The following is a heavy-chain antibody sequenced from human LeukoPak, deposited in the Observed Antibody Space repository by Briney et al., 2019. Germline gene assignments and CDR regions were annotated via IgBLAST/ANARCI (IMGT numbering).Heavy chain of an antibody. CDR3: ARGTVTAPDY. CDR1: GLTLSSNY. V-gene: IGHV3-53*01. Sequence: PGGSLRLSCAASGLTLSSNYMSWVRQAPGKGLEWVSIIYSGGNTYYAGSVKGRFTISRDNSKNTLYLQMNRLRPEDTAVYYCARGTVTAPDYWGQGTLVTVSS. D-gene: IGHD2-21*02. J-gene: IGHJ4*02. CDR2: IYSGGNT.